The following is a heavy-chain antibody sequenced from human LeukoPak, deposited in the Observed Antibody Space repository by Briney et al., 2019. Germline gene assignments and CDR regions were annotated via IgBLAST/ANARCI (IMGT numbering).Heavy chain of an antibody. D-gene: IGHD5-18*01. V-gene: IGHV3-72*01. Sequence: GGSLRLSCAASGFTFSDHYMDWVRQAPGKGLEWVGRSRNKANSYTTQYAASVKGRLTISRDDSKNSLYLQMNSLKTEDTAVYYCARVGLAPGYSFDYWGQGTLVTVSS. CDR3: ARVGLAPGYSFDY. CDR2: SRNKANSYTT. CDR1: GFTFSDHY. J-gene: IGHJ4*02.